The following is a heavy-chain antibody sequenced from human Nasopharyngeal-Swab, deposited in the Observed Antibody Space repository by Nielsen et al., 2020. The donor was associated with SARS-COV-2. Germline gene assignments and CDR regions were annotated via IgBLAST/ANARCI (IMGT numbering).Heavy chain of an antibody. J-gene: IGHJ4*02. CDR3: ARGSLGIFGVVRSMGD. D-gene: IGHD3-3*01. V-gene: IGHV4-59*08. CDR2: IYYSGST. Sequence: SETLSLTCTVSGGSISSYYWSWIRQPPGKGLEWIGYIYYSGSTNYNPSLKSRVTISVDTSKNQFSLKLRSVTAADTAVYYCARGSLGIFGVVRSMGDWGQGTLVTVSS. CDR1: GGSISSYY.